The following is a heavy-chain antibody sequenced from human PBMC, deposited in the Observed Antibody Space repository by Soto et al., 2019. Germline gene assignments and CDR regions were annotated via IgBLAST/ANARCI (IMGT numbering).Heavy chain of an antibody. CDR2: INPLSGIP. J-gene: IGHJ4*02. V-gene: IGHV1-69*09. D-gene: IGHD2-2*01. CDR1: GGTFVRHV. Sequence: QVQLVQSGAEVKKPESSVKVSCKTSGGTFVRHVISWVRQAPGQGPEGMGKINPLSGIPNYAKKFQDRVTLTADTDSSTAYMELSSLRSDDTAVYYCATPACAATWCSPSHNLDHWGQGTLVTVSS. CDR3: ATPACAATWCSPSHNLDH.